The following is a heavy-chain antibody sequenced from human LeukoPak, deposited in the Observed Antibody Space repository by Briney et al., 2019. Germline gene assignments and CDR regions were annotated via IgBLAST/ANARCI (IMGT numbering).Heavy chain of an antibody. CDR3: VKDLSGSYYDY. CDR2: ISSDGGST. CDR1: GFTFSNYA. V-gene: IGHV3-64D*06. Sequence: GGSLRLSCSASGFTFSNYAMHWVRQAPGKGLEYVSAISSDGGSTYYPDSVKGGFTISRDNSKSTLYLQMSSLRPEDTAVYYCVKDLSGSYYDYWGQGTLVTVSS. D-gene: IGHD1-26*01. J-gene: IGHJ4*02.